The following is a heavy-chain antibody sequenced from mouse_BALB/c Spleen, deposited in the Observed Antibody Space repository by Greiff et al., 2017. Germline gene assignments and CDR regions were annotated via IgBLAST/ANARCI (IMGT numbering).Heavy chain of an antibody. V-gene: IGHV5-6-5*01. CDR2: ISSGGST. J-gene: IGHJ4*01. CDR3: ASSLYPYAMDY. Sequence: EVHLVESGGGLVKPGGSLKLSCAASGFTFSSYAMSWVRQTPEKRLEWVASISSGGSTYYPDSVKGRFTISRDNARNILYLQMSSLRSEDTAMYYCASSLYPYAMDYWGQGTSVTVSS. D-gene: IGHD2-1*01. CDR1: GFTFSSYA.